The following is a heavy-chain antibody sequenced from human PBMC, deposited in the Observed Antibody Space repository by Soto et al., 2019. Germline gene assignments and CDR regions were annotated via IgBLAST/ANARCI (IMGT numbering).Heavy chain of an antibody. J-gene: IGHJ3*02. V-gene: IGHV5-51*01. Sequence: PGESLQISCKGSGYIFTAYWIGWVRQMPGKGLEWMGFIYPGDSDPRYSPSLQGQVTISADKSINTAYLQWSSLKASDTAMYYCATQMATSQDAFDIWGLGTMVTVSS. CDR2: IYPGDSDP. CDR1: GYIFTAYW. CDR3: ATQMATSQDAFDI.